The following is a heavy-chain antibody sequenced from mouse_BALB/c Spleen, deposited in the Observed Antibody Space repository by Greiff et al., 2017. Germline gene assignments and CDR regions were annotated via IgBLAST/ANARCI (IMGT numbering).Heavy chain of an antibody. V-gene: IGHV14-3*02. D-gene: IGHD2-1*01. CDR2: IDPANGNT. CDR3: ARDYYGQLRGFAY. Sequence: VQLQQSGAELVKPGASVKLSCTASGFNIKDTYMHWVKQRPEQGLEWIGRIDPANGNTKYDPKFQGKATITADTSSNTAYLQLSSLTSEDTAVYYCARDYYGQLRGFAYWGQGTLVTVSA. J-gene: IGHJ3*01. CDR1: GFNIKDTY.